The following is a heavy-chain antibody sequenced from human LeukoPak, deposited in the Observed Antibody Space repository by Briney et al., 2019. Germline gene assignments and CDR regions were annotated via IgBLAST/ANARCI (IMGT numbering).Heavy chain of an antibody. CDR3: ARRYYYNLGSFPFDF. CDR2: IHNSGTT. D-gene: IGHD3-10*01. CDR1: GEPFSGYF. Sequence: PSETLSLTCAVSGEPFSGYFWSWIRQSSGKGLEWIGEIHNSGTTNYNPSLNSRVNISEDTSKNQFYLNLSSVTAADTAVYYCARRYYYNLGSFPFDFWGQGTLVTVSS. V-gene: IGHV4-34*01. J-gene: IGHJ4*02.